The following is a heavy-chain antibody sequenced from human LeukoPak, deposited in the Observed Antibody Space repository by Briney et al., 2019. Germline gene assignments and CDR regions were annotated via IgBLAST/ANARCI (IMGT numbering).Heavy chain of an antibody. D-gene: IGHD3-16*02. CDR3: ARLITFGGVIVTLDY. CDR1: GYSFTSYW. Sequence: GGSLKISCKGSGYSFTSYWIGWVRQMPGKGLEWMGIIYPGDSVTRYSPSFQGQVTTSADKSISTAYLQWSSLKASDTAMYYCARLITFGGVIVTLDYWGQGTLVTVSS. V-gene: IGHV5-51*01. J-gene: IGHJ4*02. CDR2: IYPGDSVT.